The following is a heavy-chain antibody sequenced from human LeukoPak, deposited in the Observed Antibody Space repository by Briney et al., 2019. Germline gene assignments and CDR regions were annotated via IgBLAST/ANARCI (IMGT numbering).Heavy chain of an antibody. J-gene: IGHJ3*02. CDR1: GFTFSSYA. Sequence: GSLRLSCAASGFTFSSYAMSWVRQPPGKGLEWIGYIYYSGSTNYNPSLKSRVTISVDTSKNQFSLKLSSVTAADTAVYYCARGVLSDPLYYYGQGFDIWGQGTMVTVSS. CDR3: ARGVLSDPLYYYGQGFDI. V-gene: IGHV4-59*08. CDR2: IYYSGST. D-gene: IGHD3-10*01.